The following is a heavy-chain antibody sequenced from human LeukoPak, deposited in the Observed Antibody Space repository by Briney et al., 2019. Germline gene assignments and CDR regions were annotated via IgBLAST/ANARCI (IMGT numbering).Heavy chain of an antibody. CDR1: GFTDSSNY. Sequence: GGSLRLSCAASGFTDSSNYMSWVRRAPGKGLEWVSVIYSGGSTYYADSVKGRFTISRDNSKNTLYLQMNSRRAEDTAVYYCAGGARRQQPFDYWGQGTLVTVSS. V-gene: IGHV3-66*01. CDR2: IYSGGST. J-gene: IGHJ4*02. CDR3: AGGARRQQPFDY. D-gene: IGHD6-13*01.